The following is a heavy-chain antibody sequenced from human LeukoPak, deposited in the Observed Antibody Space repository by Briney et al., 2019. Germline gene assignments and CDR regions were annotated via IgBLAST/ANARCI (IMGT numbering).Heavy chain of an antibody. Sequence: SETLSLTCTVSGGSISSYYWSWIRQPAGKGLEWIGRIYTSGSTNYNPSLKSRVTMSVDTSKNQFSLKLSSVTAADTAVYYCVRDSAATSHYYHYYMDVWGKGTTVTVSS. D-gene: IGHD6-25*01. CDR2: IYTSGST. CDR3: VRDSAATSHYYHYYMDV. J-gene: IGHJ6*03. V-gene: IGHV4-4*07. CDR1: GGSISSYY.